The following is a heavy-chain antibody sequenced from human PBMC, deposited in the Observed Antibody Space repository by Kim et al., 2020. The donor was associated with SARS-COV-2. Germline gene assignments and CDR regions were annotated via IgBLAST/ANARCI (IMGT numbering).Heavy chain of an antibody. CDR1: GFTFDDYA. J-gene: IGHJ6*02. CDR2: ISWNSGSI. CDR3: AKDLSFGSGSDYYYDGMDV. Sequence: GGSLRLSCAASGFTFDDYAMHWVRQAPGKGLEWVSGISWNSGSIGYADSVKGRFTISRDNAKNSLYLQMNSLRAEDTALYYCAKDLSFGSGSDYYYDGMDVWGQGTTVTVSS. D-gene: IGHD3-10*01. V-gene: IGHV3-9*01.